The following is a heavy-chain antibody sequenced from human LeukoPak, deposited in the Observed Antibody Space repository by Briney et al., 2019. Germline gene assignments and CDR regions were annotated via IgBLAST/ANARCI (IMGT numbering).Heavy chain of an antibody. Sequence: SQTLSLTCTVSGGSISSGGYYWSWIRQPAGKGLEWIGRIDTSGITNYNPSFRSRVTMSLDTSKNLFSLTLSSVTAADTAVYYCARDSGGFSWFDCWGQGTVVTVSA. D-gene: IGHD3-10*01. CDR3: ARDSGGFSWFDC. CDR2: IDTSGIT. V-gene: IGHV4-61*02. CDR1: GGSISSGGYY. J-gene: IGHJ4*02.